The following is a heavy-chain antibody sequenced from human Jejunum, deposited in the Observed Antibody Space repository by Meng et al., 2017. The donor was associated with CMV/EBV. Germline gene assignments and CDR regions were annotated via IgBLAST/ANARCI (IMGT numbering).Heavy chain of an antibody. J-gene: IGHJ4*02. CDR3: VRDRLYFEY. CDR2: IYSSGSA. CDR1: GGSINSFY. V-gene: IGHV4-4*07. Sequence: QVPLPGAGPGLAKPSETLSLTCTVSGGSINSFYWSWIRQPAGKGLEWIGRIYSSGSANYNPSLKSRVTMSVDTSKNQFSLKLTSVTAADTAIYYCVRDRLYFEYWGQGTLVTVSS.